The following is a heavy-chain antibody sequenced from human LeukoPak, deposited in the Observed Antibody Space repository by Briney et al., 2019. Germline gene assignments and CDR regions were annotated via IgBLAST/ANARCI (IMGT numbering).Heavy chain of an antibody. CDR3: ARGPEPGSSPDYYYYYGMDV. V-gene: IGHV4-4*02. CDR1: GGSISSSNW. D-gene: IGHD1-14*01. CDR2: IYHSGST. J-gene: IGHJ6*02. Sequence: SETLSLTCAVSGGSISSSNWWSWVRQPPGKGLEWIGEIYHSGSTNYNPSLKSRVTISVDKSKNQFSLKLSSVTAADTAVYYCARGPEPGSSPDYYYYYGMDVWDQGTTVTVSS.